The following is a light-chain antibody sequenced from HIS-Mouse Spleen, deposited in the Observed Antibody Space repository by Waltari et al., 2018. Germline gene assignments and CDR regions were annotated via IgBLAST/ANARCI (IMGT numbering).Light chain of an antibody. J-gene: IGKJ1*01. V-gene: IGKV1-5*03. CDR2: KAS. Sequence: DIQMTQSPSTLSASVGDRVTITCRASQSISSWLAWYQQKPGKAPKLLIDKASSLESGVPSRFSGSGSGTEFTLTISSLQPDDFATYYCQQLNSYPPTFGQGTKVEIK. CDR3: QQLNSYPPT. CDR1: QSISSW.